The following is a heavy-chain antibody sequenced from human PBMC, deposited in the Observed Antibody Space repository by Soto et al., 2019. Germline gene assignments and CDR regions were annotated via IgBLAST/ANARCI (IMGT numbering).Heavy chain of an antibody. CDR2: IHWDDDK. CDR1: GFSLSTSGVG. J-gene: IGHJ4*02. Sequence: QITLKESGPTLVKPTQTLTLTCTFSGFSLSTSGVGVGWIRQPPGKALECLAFIHWDDDKRYSPSLKSRLTITKDTSKNQVVLTMTNMHPVDTATYYCAHITYNNFWSGYPGFDYWGQGTLVTVSS. CDR3: AHITYNNFWSGYPGFDY. D-gene: IGHD3-3*01. V-gene: IGHV2-5*02.